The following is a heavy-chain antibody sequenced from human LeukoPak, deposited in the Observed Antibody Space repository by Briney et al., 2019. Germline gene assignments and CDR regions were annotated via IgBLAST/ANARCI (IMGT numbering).Heavy chain of an antibody. CDR1: GGTFSSYA. CDR3: AGGSYWHYFDY. V-gene: IGHV1-69*05. Sequence: GASVKVSCKASGGTFSSYAISWVRQAPGQGLEWMGGIIPIFGTANYAQKFQSRVTITTDESTSTAYMELSSLRSEDSAVYYCAGGSYWHYFDYWGQGTLVTVSS. J-gene: IGHJ4*02. CDR2: IIPIFGTA. D-gene: IGHD1-26*01.